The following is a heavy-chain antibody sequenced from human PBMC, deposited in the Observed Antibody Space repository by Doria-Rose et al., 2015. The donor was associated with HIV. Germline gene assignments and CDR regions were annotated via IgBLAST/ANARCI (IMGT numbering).Heavy chain of an antibody. J-gene: IGHJ4*02. CDR2: IFSDDER. Sequence: SGPVLVKPTETLTLTCTVSGVSLSSPGMGVSWIRQPPGKALEWLANIFSDDERSYKTSLKSRLTNSRGASKGQVARTMTDMNPVDTATYYCARIKSSRWYHKYYFDFCGQGTLVIVSA. V-gene: IGHV2-26*01. D-gene: IGHD6-13*01. CDR1: GVSLSSPGMG. CDR3: ARIKSSRWYHKYYFDF.